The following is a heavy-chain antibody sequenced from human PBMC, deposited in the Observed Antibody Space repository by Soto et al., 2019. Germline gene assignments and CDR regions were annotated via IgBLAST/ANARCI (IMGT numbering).Heavy chain of an antibody. Sequence: ASVKVSCKASGYTFTNYAIHWVRQAPGQRLEWMGWINAGNGNTKYSQKFQDRVTITRDTSASTAYMELSSLRSEDTAVYYCARDPPPSGYYDYWGQGTLVTVPQ. CDR1: GYTFTNYA. CDR2: INAGNGNT. CDR3: ARDPPPSGYYDY. J-gene: IGHJ4*02. V-gene: IGHV1-3*01. D-gene: IGHD3-22*01.